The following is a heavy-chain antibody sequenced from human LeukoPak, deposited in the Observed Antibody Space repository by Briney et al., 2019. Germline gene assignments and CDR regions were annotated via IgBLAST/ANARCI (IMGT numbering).Heavy chain of an antibody. CDR3: ARDRSEWQHPELDY. CDR1: GYTYTSYA. V-gene: IGHV7-4-1*02. Sequence: GASVKVSCKASGYTYTSYAMNWVRQAPGQGLEWMGWINTNTGNPTYAQGFTGRFVFSLDTSVSTAYLQISSLKAEDTAVYYCARDRSEWQHPELDYWGQGTLVTVSS. D-gene: IGHD1-26*01. CDR2: INTNTGNP. J-gene: IGHJ4*02.